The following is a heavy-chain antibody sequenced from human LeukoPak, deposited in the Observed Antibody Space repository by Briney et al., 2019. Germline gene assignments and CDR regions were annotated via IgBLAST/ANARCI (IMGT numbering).Heavy chain of an antibody. CDR1: GFTFSSYA. J-gene: IGHJ4*02. CDR3: AKPITIFGGVIDYDY. D-gene: IGHD3-3*01. Sequence: GGSLRLSCAASGFTFSSYAMSWVRQAPGKGLEWVSAISGSGGSTYYADSVKGRFTISRDNSKNTLYLQMNSLRAEDTAVYYCAKPITIFGGVIDYDYWGQGTLVTVSS. V-gene: IGHV3-23*01. CDR2: ISGSGGST.